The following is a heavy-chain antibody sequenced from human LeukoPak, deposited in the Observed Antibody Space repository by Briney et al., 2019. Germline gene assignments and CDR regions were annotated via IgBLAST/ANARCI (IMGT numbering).Heavy chain of an antibody. V-gene: IGHV3-33*01. CDR2: IWYDGSNK. Sequence: PGGSLRLSCAASGFTFNSYGMHWVRQAPGKGLEWVAVIWYDGSNKYYADSVKGRFTISRDNSKNTLYLQMNSLRAEDTAVYYCARDGGDGYNLYYFDYWGQGTLVTVSS. CDR3: ARDGGDGYNLYYFDY. CDR1: GFTFNSYG. J-gene: IGHJ4*02. D-gene: IGHD5-24*01.